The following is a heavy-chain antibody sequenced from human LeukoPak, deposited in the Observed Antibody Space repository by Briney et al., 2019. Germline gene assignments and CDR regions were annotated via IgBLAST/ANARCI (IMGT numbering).Heavy chain of an antibody. CDR1: GFTFSDYY. J-gene: IGHJ5*02. CDR3: ASPGIAAAGTGSNWFDP. Sequence: GSLRLSCAASGFTFSDYYMSWIRPAPGKGLEWVSYISSSGSTIYYADSVKGRFTISRDNAKNSLYLQMNSLRAEDTAVYYCASPGIAAAGTGSNWFDPWGQGTLVTVSS. D-gene: IGHD6-13*01. CDR2: ISSSGSTI. V-gene: IGHV3-11*01.